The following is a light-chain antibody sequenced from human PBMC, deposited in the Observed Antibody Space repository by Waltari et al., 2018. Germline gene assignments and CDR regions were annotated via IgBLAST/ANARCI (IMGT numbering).Light chain of an antibody. Sequence: QSVVTQPPSASGTPGQRVTISCSGSSSNIGRYTVNWYQVLPGTAPSLLIYSNDRRPSGVPDRFSGSKSGTSASLAISGLQSEDEAEYYCATWDDRLTGVLFGGGTKVTVL. CDR2: SND. V-gene: IGLV1-44*01. J-gene: IGLJ2*01. CDR1: SSNIGRYT. CDR3: ATWDDRLTGVL.